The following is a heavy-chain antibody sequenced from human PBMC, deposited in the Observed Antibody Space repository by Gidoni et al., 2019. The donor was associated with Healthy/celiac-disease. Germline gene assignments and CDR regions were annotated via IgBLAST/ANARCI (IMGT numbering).Heavy chain of an antibody. Sequence: QVQLVQSGAEVTKPGASVKVSCKASGYTFTSYGISWVRQAPGQGLEWMGWISAYNGNTNYAQKIQGRVTMTTDTSTSTAYMELRSLRSDDTAVYYCARDLPSGIAAAGPDYWGQGTLVTVSS. V-gene: IGHV1-18*01. CDR3: ARDLPSGIAAAGPDY. D-gene: IGHD6-13*01. J-gene: IGHJ4*02. CDR2: ISAYNGNT. CDR1: GYTFTSYG.